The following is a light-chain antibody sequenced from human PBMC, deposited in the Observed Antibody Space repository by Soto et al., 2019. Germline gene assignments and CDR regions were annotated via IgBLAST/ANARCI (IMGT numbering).Light chain of an antibody. CDR1: SSDVGGYNY. J-gene: IGLJ1*01. V-gene: IGLV2-11*01. CDR2: DVT. CDR3: CSYAGSLLYV. Sequence: QSALTQPRSVSGSPGQPVTISCTGTSSDVGGYNYVSWYQQHPGKAPKLMIYDVTKRPSGVPDRFSGSKSGNTASLTISGLHTEDEADYYCCSYAGSLLYVFGTGTKVTVL.